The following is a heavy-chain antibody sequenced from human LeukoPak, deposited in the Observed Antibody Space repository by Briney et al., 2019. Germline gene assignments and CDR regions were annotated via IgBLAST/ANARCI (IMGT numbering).Heavy chain of an antibody. J-gene: IGHJ4*02. CDR3: ARDGLKYCSSTSCYPPY. D-gene: IGHD2-2*01. CDR1: GYTFTSYG. V-gene: IGHV1-18*01. CDR2: ISAYNGNT. Sequence: ASVKVPCKASGYTFTSYGISWVRQAPGQGLEWMGWISAYNGNTNYAQKLQGRVTMTTDTSTSTAYMELRSLRSDDTAVYYCARDGLKYCSSTSCYPPYWGQGTLVTVSS.